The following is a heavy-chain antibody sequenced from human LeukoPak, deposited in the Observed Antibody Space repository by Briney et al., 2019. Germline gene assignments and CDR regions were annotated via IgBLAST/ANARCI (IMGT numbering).Heavy chain of an antibody. CDR1: GYTFTGYY. Sequence: ASVKVSCKASGYTFTGYYMYWVRQAPGQGLEWMGRINPNSGGTNNAQKFQGRVTMTRDTSISTAYMELSRLRSDDTAVYYCARDSYSGSYSHLYWGQGTLVTVSS. J-gene: IGHJ4*02. D-gene: IGHD1-26*01. V-gene: IGHV1-2*06. CDR2: INPNSGGT. CDR3: ARDSYSGSYSHLY.